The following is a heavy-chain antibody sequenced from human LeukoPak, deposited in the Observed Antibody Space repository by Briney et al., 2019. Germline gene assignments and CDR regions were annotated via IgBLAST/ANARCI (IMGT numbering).Heavy chain of an antibody. CDR3: AKMGGERRGRVFNI. D-gene: IGHD3-16*01. J-gene: IGHJ3*02. V-gene: IGHV3-23*05. CDR1: GFTFSSYA. CDR2: IYNTGAT. Sequence: GGSLRLSCAASGFTFSSYAMSWVRQAPGKGLEWVSSIYNTGATHYAESVKGRFTISRDNSKNTLFLQMNSLRAEDMAVYYCAKMGGERRGRVFNIWAQGTMVTVS.